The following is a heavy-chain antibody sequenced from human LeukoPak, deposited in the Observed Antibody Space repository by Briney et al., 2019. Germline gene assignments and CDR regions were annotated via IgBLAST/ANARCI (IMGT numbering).Heavy chain of an antibody. CDR1: GYTFTSYA. V-gene: IGHV7-4-1*02. Sequence: ASVNVSCKASGYTFTSYAMNWVRQAPGQGLEWMEWINTNTGNPTYAQGFTGRFVFSLDTSVSTAYLQISSLKAEDTAVYYCARDPHSGYDDYFDYWGQGTLVTVSS. CDR3: ARDPHSGYDDYFDY. D-gene: IGHD5-12*01. J-gene: IGHJ4*02. CDR2: INTNTGNP.